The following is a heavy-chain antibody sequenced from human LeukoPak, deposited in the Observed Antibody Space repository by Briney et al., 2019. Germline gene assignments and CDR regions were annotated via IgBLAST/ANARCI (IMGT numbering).Heavy chain of an antibody. V-gene: IGHV5-51*01. CDR1: GYNFVHYW. D-gene: IGHD1-7*01. Sequence: GESLKISCQGSGYNFVHYWIGWVRQMPGKGLEWMGIIDPNDSGTRYRPSFQGQVTFSVDKSNNTAFLHWSSLRVSDTAMYYCARGDRTGTGYVALNLWGQGTPVTVSS. J-gene: IGHJ4*02. CDR2: IDPNDSGT. CDR3: ARGDRTGTGYVALNL.